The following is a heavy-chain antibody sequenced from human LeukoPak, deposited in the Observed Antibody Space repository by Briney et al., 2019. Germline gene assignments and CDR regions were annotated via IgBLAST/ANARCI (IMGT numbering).Heavy chain of an antibody. CDR3: ARHTASVLFDY. D-gene: IGHD2-21*02. CDR2: IDSVGSTT. V-gene: IGHV3-74*01. Sequence: PGGSLRLSCATSGFIFSNYWMHWVRQAPGKGLVWVARIDSVGSTTAYADSVKGRFTISRDNAKNTLYLQMNSLRAEDTAVYYCARHTASVLFDYWGQGTLVSVSS. CDR1: GFIFSNYW. J-gene: IGHJ4*02.